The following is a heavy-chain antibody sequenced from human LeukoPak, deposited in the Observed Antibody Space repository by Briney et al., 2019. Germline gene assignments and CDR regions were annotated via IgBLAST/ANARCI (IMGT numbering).Heavy chain of an antibody. J-gene: IGHJ4*02. Sequence: SETLSLTCIVSGGCISNYYWSWIRQPPGKGLEWIAYINYSGNNNYNPSLKSRVTISIDTSKNHFSLRLSSVTAADTAVYYCARRGYYDSGGYYGYWGQGTLVTVSS. CDR3: ARRGYYDSGGYYGY. CDR1: GGCISNYY. CDR2: INYSGNN. D-gene: IGHD3-22*01. V-gene: IGHV4-59*08.